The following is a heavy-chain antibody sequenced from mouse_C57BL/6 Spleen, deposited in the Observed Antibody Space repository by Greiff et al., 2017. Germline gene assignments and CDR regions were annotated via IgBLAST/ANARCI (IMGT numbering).Heavy chain of an antibody. J-gene: IGHJ2*01. V-gene: IGHV1-52*01. CDR2: IDPSDSET. Sequence: QVQLKQPGAELVRPGSSVKLSCKASGYTFTSYWMHWVKQRPIQGLEWIGNIDPSDSETHYNQKFKDKATLTVDKSSSTAYMQLSSLTSEDSAVYYCAIYYGNYGFDYWGQGTTLTVSS. D-gene: IGHD2-1*01. CDR3: AIYYGNYGFDY. CDR1: GYTFTSYW.